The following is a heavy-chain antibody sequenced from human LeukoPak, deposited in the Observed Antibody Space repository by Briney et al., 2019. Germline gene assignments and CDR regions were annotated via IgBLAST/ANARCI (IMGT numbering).Heavy chain of an antibody. CDR1: GGPISSYY. V-gene: IGHV4-59*01. CDR2: IYYSGST. D-gene: IGHD6-13*01. J-gene: IGHJ4*02. CDR3: ARDIAAADTL. Sequence: SETLTLTCTDSGGPISSYYWSWIRQPPGKGLEWIGYIYYSGSTNYNPSLKSRVTISVDTSKNQFSLKLSSVTAADTAVYYCARDIAAADTLWGQGTLVTVSS.